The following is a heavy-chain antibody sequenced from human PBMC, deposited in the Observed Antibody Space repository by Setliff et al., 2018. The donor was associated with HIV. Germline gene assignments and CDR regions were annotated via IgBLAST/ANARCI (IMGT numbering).Heavy chain of an antibody. D-gene: IGHD1-26*01. V-gene: IGHV3-11*04. CDR3: ARDDDATSHYSRFDY. CDR1: GFSFSDYY. Sequence: SLRLSCAASGFSFSDYYMYWIRQAPGKGLEWVSSLSGTSSTIYLADSVKGRFTISRDNSKNTVYLQMDSLRAEDTAVYYCARDDDATSHYSRFDYWGQGTPVTVSS. CDR2: LSGTSSTI. J-gene: IGHJ4*02.